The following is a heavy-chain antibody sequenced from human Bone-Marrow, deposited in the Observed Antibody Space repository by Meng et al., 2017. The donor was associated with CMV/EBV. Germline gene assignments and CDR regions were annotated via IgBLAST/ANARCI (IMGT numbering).Heavy chain of an antibody. V-gene: IGHV3-30*19. D-gene: IGHD1-26*01. CDR1: RFTFSSYG. Sequence: GESLKISCAASRFTFSSYGMHWVRQAPGKGLEWVAVISYDGSNKYYADSVKGRFTISRDNSKNTLYLQMNSLRAEDTAVYYCARTGGISKWERQHYFDYWGQGTLVTVSS. J-gene: IGHJ4*02. CDR3: ARTGGISKWERQHYFDY. CDR2: ISYDGSNK.